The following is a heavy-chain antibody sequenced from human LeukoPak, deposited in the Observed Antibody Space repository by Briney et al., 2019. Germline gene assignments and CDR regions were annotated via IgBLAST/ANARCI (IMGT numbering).Heavy chain of an antibody. D-gene: IGHD3-9*01. J-gene: IGHJ2*01. CDR2: ISSSGSTI. CDR3: ARAGYDILTGSQLWYFDL. V-gene: IGHV3-48*03. Sequence: GGSLRLSCAASGFTFSSYEMNWVRQAPGKGLEWVSYISSSGSTIYYADSVKDRFTISRDNAKNSLYLQMNSLRAEDTAVYYCARAGYDILTGSQLWYFDLWGRGTLVTVSS. CDR1: GFTFSSYE.